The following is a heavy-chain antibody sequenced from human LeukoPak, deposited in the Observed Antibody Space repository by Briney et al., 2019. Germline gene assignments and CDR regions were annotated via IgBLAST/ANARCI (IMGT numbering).Heavy chain of an antibody. CDR1: GYTFTSYG. D-gene: IGHD5-12*01. Sequence: ASVKVSCEASGYTFTSYGISWVRQAPGQGLEWMGWISVYNDNTNYAQNLQGRVTMTTDTSTSTAYMELRSLRSDDTAMYYCARVLNSGYDWKIDYWGQGTLVTVSS. CDR3: ARVLNSGYDWKIDY. CDR2: ISVYNDNT. V-gene: IGHV1-18*01. J-gene: IGHJ4*02.